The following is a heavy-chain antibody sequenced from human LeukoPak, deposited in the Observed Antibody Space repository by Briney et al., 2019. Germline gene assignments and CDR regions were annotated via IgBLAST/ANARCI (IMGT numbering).Heavy chain of an antibody. D-gene: IGHD3-3*01. Sequence: ASVKVSCKASGYTFTSYAMHWVRQAPGQRLEWMGWINAGNGNTKYSQKFQGRVTITRDTSASTAYMELSSLRSEDTAVYYCARGITIFGVAQRGSAFDIWGQGTMVTVSS. CDR3: ARGITIFGVAQRGSAFDI. CDR1: GYTFTSYA. J-gene: IGHJ3*02. V-gene: IGHV1-3*01. CDR2: INAGNGNT.